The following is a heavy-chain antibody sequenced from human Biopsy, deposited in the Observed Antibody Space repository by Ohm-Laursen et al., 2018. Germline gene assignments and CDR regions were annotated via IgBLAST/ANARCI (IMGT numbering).Heavy chain of an antibody. CDR3: ARGSNEYGGLYFPH. CDR1: GGSFTGHY. V-gene: IGHV4-59*11. CDR2: ISHTGYT. Sequence: GTLSLTCTVSGGSFTGHYWSWIQQPPGKGLEWTGHISHTGYTSYKSSLKSRITISLDTSRKHFSLRLTSLAAADTAVYYCARGSNEYGGLYFPHWGQGTLVTVSS. D-gene: IGHD4-23*01. J-gene: IGHJ1*01.